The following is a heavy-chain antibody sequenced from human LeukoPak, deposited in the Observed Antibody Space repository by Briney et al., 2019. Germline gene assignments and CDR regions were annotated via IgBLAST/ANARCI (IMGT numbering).Heavy chain of an antibody. V-gene: IGHV4-38-2*02. D-gene: IGHD3-22*01. CDR1: GYSISSDYY. CDR3: ARGGFFDSSGPFDY. J-gene: IGHJ4*02. CDR2: ISHSGST. Sequence: SETLSLTCTVSGYSISSDYYWGWTRQPPGKGLEWIGTISHSGSTFYNPSLEGRVTISVDTSKNQFSVKLSSVTAADTAVYYCARGGFFDSSGPFDYWGQGTLVTVSS.